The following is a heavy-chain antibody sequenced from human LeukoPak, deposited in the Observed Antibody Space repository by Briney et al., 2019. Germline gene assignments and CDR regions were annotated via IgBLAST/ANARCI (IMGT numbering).Heavy chain of an antibody. CDR1: GYTFTGYY. CDR2: INPNSGGT. CDR3: ARGGYYDSSGYYYFDY. Sequence: ASVKVSCKASGYTFTGYYMHWVRQAPGQGLEWMGWINPNSGGTNYAQKFQGRVTMTRDTSISTAYMELSRLRSDDTAVCYCARGGYYDSSGYYYFDYWGQGTLVTVSS. J-gene: IGHJ4*02. D-gene: IGHD3-22*01. V-gene: IGHV1-2*02.